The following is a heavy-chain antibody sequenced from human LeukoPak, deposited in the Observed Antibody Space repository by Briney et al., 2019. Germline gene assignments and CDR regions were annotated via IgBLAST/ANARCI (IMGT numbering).Heavy chain of an antibody. CDR3: ARDGAGGGWYDY. Sequence: ASVKVSCKASGYTFTSYDINWVRQATGQGLEWMGWMNPNSGNTGYAQKFQGRVTMTRNTSISTAYMELTSLRSEDTAVYYCARDGAGGGWYDYWGQGTLVTVSS. CDR2: MNPNSGNT. J-gene: IGHJ4*02. CDR1: GYTFTSYD. V-gene: IGHV1-8*01. D-gene: IGHD6-19*01.